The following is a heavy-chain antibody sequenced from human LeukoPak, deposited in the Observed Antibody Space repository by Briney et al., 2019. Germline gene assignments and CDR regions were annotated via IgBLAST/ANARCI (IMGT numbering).Heavy chain of an antibody. Sequence: ASVKVSCKASGYTFTGYYMHWVRQAPGQGLEWMGWINPNSGGTNYAQKFQGRVTITRNTSISTAYMELSSLRSEDTAVYYCARGRVAGVNWFDPWGQGTLVTVSS. CDR2: INPNSGGT. V-gene: IGHV1-2*02. J-gene: IGHJ5*02. D-gene: IGHD6-19*01. CDR1: GYTFTGYY. CDR3: ARGRVAGVNWFDP.